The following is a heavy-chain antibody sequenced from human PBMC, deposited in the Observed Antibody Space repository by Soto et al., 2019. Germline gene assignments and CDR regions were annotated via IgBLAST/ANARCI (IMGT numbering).Heavy chain of an antibody. CDR1: GGTFSSYA. J-gene: IGHJ4*02. Sequence: SVKVSCKASGGTFSSYAISWVRQAPGQGLEWMGGIIPIFGTANYAQKFQGRVTITADESTSTAYMELSSLRSEDTAVYYCARWNGGSYGVYHWGQGTLVTVSS. CDR3: ARWNGGSYGVYH. CDR2: IIPIFGTA. V-gene: IGHV1-69*13. D-gene: IGHD1-26*01.